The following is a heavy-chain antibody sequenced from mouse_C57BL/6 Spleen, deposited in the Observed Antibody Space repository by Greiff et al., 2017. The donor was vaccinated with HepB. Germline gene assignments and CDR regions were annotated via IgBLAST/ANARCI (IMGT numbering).Heavy chain of an antibody. V-gene: IGHV1-81*01. D-gene: IGHD1-3*01. CDR1: GYTFTSYG. Sequence: VQLKESGAELARPGASVKLSCKASGYTFTSYGISWVKQRTGQGLEWIGEIYPRSGNTYYNEKFKGKATLTADKSSSTAYMELRSLTSEDPAVYFCARDNVDVGGYFDYWGQGTTLTVSS. J-gene: IGHJ2*01. CDR3: ARDNVDVGGYFDY. CDR2: IYPRSGNT.